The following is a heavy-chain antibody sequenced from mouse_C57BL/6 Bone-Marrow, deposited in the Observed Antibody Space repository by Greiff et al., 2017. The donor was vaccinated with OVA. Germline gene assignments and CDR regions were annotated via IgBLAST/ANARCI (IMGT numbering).Heavy chain of an antibody. CDR2: IDPANGNT. CDR3: ARYSNYPLYALDD. D-gene: IGHD2-5*01. J-gene: IGHJ4*01. CDR1: GFNIKNTY. Sequence: VQLQQSVAELVRPGASVKLSCTASGFNIKNTYMHWVKQRPEQGLEWIGRIDPANGNTKYAPKFKGKATITAATSSNTPYLQLSSLPSEATAIYDYARYSNYPLYALDDWGQGTSVTVSS. V-gene: IGHV14-3*01.